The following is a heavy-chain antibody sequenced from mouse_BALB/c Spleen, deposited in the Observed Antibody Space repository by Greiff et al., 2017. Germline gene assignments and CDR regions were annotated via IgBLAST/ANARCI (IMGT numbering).Heavy chain of an antibody. Sequence: VHLVESGPGLVAPSQSLSITCTVSGFSLTGYGVNWVRQPPGKGLEWLGMIWGDGSTDYNSALKSRLSISKDNSKSQVFLKMNSLQTDDTARYYCARGGLYYGNYVDAMDYWGQGTSVTVSS. CDR3: ARGGLYYGNYVDAMDY. J-gene: IGHJ4*01. D-gene: IGHD2-1*01. V-gene: IGHV2-6-7*01. CDR1: GFSLTGYG. CDR2: IWGDGST.